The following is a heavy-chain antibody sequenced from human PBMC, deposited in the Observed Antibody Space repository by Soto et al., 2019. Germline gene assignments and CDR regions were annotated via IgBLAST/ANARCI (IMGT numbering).Heavy chain of an antibody. J-gene: IGHJ4*02. CDR2: IYYSGST. CDR3: ARSGYYDYIWGSYRFDY. Sequence: NPSETLSLTCTVSGGSISSYYWSWIRQPPGKGLEWIGYIYYSGSTNYNPSLKSRVTISVDTSKNQFSLKLSSVTAADTAVYYCARSGYYDYIWGSYRFDYWGQGTLVTVSS. CDR1: GGSISSYY. V-gene: IGHV4-59*01. D-gene: IGHD3-16*02.